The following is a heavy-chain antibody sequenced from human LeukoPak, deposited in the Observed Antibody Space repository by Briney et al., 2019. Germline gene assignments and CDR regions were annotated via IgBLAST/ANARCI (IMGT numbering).Heavy chain of an antibody. D-gene: IGHD3-22*01. V-gene: IGHV3-11*04. J-gene: IGHJ4*02. CDR3: ARLTLHYYDTSNYCSLFDY. Sequence: GGSLRLSCAASGFTFSDYYMSWIRQAPGKGLEWVSYISSSGSTIYYADSVKGRFTISRDNAKNSLYLQMNSLRVDDTAVYYCARLTLHYYDTSNYCSLFDYWGQGTLVAVSS. CDR1: GFTFSDYY. CDR2: ISSSGSTI.